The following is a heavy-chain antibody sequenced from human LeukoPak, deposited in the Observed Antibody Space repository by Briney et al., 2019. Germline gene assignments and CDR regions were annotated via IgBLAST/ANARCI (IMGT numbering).Heavy chain of an antibody. CDR2: IYTSGST. J-gene: IGHJ5*02. V-gene: IGHV4-4*09. D-gene: IGHD6-19*01. CDR1: GGSISSYY. Sequence: SETLSLTCTVSGGSISSYYWSWLRQPPGRGLEGIGYIYTSGSTNYNPSLKSRVTISVDTSKNQFSLKLSSVTAADTAVYYCARHPGTAVAGLKPWFDPWGQGTLVTVSS. CDR3: ARHPGTAVAGLKPWFDP.